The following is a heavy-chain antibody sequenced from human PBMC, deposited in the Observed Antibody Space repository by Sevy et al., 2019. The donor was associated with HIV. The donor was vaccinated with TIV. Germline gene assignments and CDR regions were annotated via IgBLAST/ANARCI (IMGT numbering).Heavy chain of an antibody. J-gene: IGHJ3*02. V-gene: IGHV3-30-3*01. D-gene: IGHD1-26*01. CDR1: GFTFSSYA. CDR3: ARDSFRVGATRGPDAFDI. Sequence: GGSLRLSCAASGFTFSSYAMHWVRQAPGKGLEWVAVISYDGSNKYYADSVKGRFTISRDNSKNTLYLQMNSLRAEDTDVYYCARDSFRVGATRGPDAFDIWGQGTMVTVSS. CDR2: ISYDGSNK.